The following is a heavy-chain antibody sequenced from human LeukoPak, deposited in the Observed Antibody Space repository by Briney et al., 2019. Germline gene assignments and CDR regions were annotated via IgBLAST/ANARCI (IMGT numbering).Heavy chain of an antibody. D-gene: IGHD2-21*02. CDR2: ITGSGDKT. Sequence: PGGSLRLSHAASGVTFNIHSLHWVRQAPGKGLEWVSGITGSGDKTYYTDSLKGRFTISRDNSKNTLFLQISSLRADDTAVYYCAKDMGTAVTKFLTQFDFWGQGTLVTVSS. V-gene: IGHV3-23*01. CDR3: AKDMGTAVTKFLTQFDF. J-gene: IGHJ4*02. CDR1: GVTFNIHS.